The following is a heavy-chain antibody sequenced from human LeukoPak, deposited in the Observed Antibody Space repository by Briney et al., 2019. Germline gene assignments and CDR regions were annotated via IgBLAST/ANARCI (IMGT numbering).Heavy chain of an antibody. Sequence: ASVKVSCKASGYTFINYYMNWVRQAPGQRLEWMGWINPNSGGTNYAQKFQGRVTMTRDTSITTVYMELTSLTSDDTAVYYCARWGGVQFDPWGQGTLVTVSS. D-gene: IGHD2-8*01. CDR3: ARWGGVQFDP. CDR1: GYTFINYY. V-gene: IGHV1-2*02. CDR2: INPNSGGT. J-gene: IGHJ5*02.